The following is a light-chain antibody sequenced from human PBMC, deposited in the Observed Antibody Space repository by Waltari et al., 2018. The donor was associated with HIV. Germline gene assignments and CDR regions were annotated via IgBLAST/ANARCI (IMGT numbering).Light chain of an antibody. CDR1: QIISTY. CDR3: QQSYSIPWT. J-gene: IGKJ1*01. CDR2: AAS. V-gene: IGKV1-39*01. Sequence: DIQMTQSPASLSASVGDRVTTTCRASQIISTYLNWYQVKPGKAPKLLIYAASSLQSGIPRRFSGSESGTDFTLTVSSLQPEDFAIYFCQQSYSIPWTFGQGTKVEMK.